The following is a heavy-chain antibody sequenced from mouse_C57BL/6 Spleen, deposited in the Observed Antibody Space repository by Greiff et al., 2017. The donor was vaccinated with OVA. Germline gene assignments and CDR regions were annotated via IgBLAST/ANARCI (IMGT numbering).Heavy chain of an antibody. Sequence: VQLQQPGAELVKPGASVKLSCTASGYTFTSYWMHWVKQRPGRGLEWIGRIDPNSGGTKYNEKFKSKATLTVDKPSSTAYMQLSSLTSEDSAVYYCAREDLLTGLFDYWGQGTTLTVSS. J-gene: IGHJ2*01. V-gene: IGHV1-72*01. CDR2: IDPNSGGT. CDR3: AREDLLTGLFDY. CDR1: GYTFTSYW. D-gene: IGHD2-1*01.